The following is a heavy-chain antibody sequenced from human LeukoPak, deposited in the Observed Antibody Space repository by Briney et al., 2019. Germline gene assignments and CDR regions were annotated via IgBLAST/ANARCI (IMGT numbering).Heavy chain of an antibody. CDR1: GYTFTSYD. V-gene: IGHV1-8*01. CDR2: MNPNSGNT. D-gene: IGHD1-26*01. Sequence: GASVKVSCKASGYTFTSYDINWVRQATGQGLEWMGWMNPNSGNTGYAQKFQGRVTMTRNTSISTAYMELSSLRSEDTAVYYCARAIVGATGFDYWGPGTLVTVSS. J-gene: IGHJ4*02. CDR3: ARAIVGATGFDY.